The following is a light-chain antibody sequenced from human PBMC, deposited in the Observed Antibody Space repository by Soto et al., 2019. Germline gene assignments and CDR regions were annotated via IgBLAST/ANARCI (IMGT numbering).Light chain of an antibody. J-gene: IGKJ4*01. V-gene: IGKV4-1*01. Sequence: DIVMTQSPDSLAVSLGESATINCKSSQNVLYGSNNKNYLAWYQQKPGQPPKLLIYWASTRESGVPDRFSGSGSGTDFTLTISSLQAEDVAVYFCQQYYSAPRLTFXGGTKVDIK. CDR3: QQYYSAPRLT. CDR1: QNVLYGSNNKNY. CDR2: WAS.